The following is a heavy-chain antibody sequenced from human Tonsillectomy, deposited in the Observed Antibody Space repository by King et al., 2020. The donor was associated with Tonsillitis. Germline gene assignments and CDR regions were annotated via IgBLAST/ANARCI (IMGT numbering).Heavy chain of an antibody. V-gene: IGHV1-3*01. J-gene: IGHJ3*02. D-gene: IGHD3-16*02. CDR1: GYTFTSYA. Sequence: QLVQSGAEVKKPGASVKVSCQASGYTFTSYAMHWVRQDPGQRLEWMGWINAGNGNTKYSQKFQGRVTITRDTSASTAYMELSSLRSEDTAVYYCAREVTYYDYVWGRYRSPDAFDIRGQGTMVTVSS. CDR2: INAGNGNT. CDR3: AREVTYYDYVWGRYRSPDAFDI.